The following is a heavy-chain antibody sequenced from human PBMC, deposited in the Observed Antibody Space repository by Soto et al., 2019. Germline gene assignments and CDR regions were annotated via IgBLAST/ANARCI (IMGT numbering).Heavy chain of an antibody. J-gene: IGHJ4*02. V-gene: IGHV3-33*01. CDR3: ARGGIMITLGGVIA. D-gene: IGHD3-16*02. CDR1: GFTFSSYG. Sequence: QVQLVESGGGVVQPGRSLRLSCAASGFTFSSYGMHWVRQAPGKGLEWVAVIWYDGSNKYYADSVKGRFTISRDNSKNTLYLKMNSLRDEDTAVYYCARGGIMITLGGVIAWGQGTLVTVSS. CDR2: IWYDGSNK.